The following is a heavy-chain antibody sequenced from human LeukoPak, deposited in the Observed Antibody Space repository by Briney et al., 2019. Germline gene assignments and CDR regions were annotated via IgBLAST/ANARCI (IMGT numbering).Heavy chain of an antibody. CDR3: ARDGATAVAGTSFDY. CDR2: IIPIFGTA. J-gene: IGHJ4*02. V-gene: IGHV1-69*13. D-gene: IGHD6-19*01. Sequence: SVKFSCKASGGTFSSYAISWVRQAPGQGLEWMGGIIPIFGTANYAQKFQGRVTITADESTSTAYMELSSLRSEDTAVYYCARDGATAVAGTSFDYWGQGTLVTISS. CDR1: GGTFSSYA.